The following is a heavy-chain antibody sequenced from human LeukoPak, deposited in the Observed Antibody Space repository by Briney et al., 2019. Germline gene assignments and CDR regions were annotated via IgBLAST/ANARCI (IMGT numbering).Heavy chain of an antibody. CDR3: ARHGYGVRDAFDI. V-gene: IGHV1-69*04. D-gene: IGHD4-17*01. J-gene: IGHJ3*02. Sequence: SVKVSCKASGGTFSSYAISWVRQAPGQGLEWMGRIIPILGIANYAQKFQGRVTITADKSTSTAYMELSSLRSEDTAVYYCARHGYGVRDAFDIWGQGTMVTVSS. CDR1: GGTFSSYA. CDR2: IIPILGIA.